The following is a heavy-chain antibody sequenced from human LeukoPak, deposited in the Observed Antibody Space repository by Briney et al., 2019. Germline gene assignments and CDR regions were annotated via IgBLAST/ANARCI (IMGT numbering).Heavy chain of an antibody. D-gene: IGHD5-18*01. J-gene: IGHJ4*02. CDR3: ARKYSYGSGDLDY. CDR2: IYPGDSDT. CDR1: GYTFSNYW. V-gene: IGHV5-51*01. Sequence: GESLKISCQGSGYTFSNYWIGWVRQMPGKGLEWMGIIYPGDSDTRYSPSFQGQVTISADKSISTAYLQWSSLKASDTAMYYCARKYSYGSGDLDYWGQGTLVTVSS.